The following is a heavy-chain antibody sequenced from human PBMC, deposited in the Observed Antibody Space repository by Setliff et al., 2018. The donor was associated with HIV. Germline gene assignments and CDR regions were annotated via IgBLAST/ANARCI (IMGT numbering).Heavy chain of an antibody. CDR3: TKDGDNFNWDYDAFDI. D-gene: IGHD1-7*01. J-gene: IGHJ3*02. CDR2: INYDVSYE. CDR1: GFTFSAHG. V-gene: IGHV3-30*02. Sequence: LRLSCIASGFTFSAHGMHWVRQAPGKGLEWVAFINYDVSYEHYADSVKDRVTISRDNSKDTLYLQMNSLREEDTAVYYCTKDGDNFNWDYDAFDIWGQGTMVTVS.